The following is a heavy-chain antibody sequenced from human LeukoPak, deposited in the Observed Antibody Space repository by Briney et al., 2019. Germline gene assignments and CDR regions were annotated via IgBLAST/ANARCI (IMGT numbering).Heavy chain of an antibody. CDR3: ARDRRDGYLGH. D-gene: IGHD5-24*01. J-gene: IGHJ4*02. Sequence: GGSLRLSCAASGFTFSSYAMHWARQAPGKGLEWVAVISYDGSNKYYADSVKGRFTISRDSSKNTVNLQMNSLRAEDTAVYYCARDRRDGYLGHWGQGTLVTVSS. CDR1: GFTFSSYA. V-gene: IGHV3-30*14. CDR2: ISYDGSNK.